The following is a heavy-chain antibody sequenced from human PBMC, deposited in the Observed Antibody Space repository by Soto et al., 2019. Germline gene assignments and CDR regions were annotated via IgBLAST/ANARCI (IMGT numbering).Heavy chain of an antibody. CDR3: ARGSGSSDY. D-gene: IGHD1-26*01. V-gene: IGHV4-30-4*01. CDR2: IYYTENT. J-gene: IGHJ4*02. CDR1: GCSISSGDYY. Sequence: PSETLSLTCTVSGCSISSGDYYWSWIRQPPGKGLEFLGYIYYTENTYYNPSLKSRVTISVDTSKNQFSLKLSSVTAADTAVYYCARGSGSSDYWGQGTLVTV.